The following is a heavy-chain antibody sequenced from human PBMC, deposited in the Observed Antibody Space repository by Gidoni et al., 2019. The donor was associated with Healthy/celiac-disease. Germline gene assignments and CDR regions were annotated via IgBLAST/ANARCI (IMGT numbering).Heavy chain of an antibody. CDR2: SKSKTDGGTT. D-gene: IGHD6-19*01. CDR3: KSSGWYPDGWYFDL. Sequence: FRNAWMSWVRQAPGKGLEWVGRSKSKTDGGTTDYAATVKGRFTISRDDSKNTLYLQMNSLKTEDTAVYYCKSSGWYPDGWYFDLWGRGTLVTVSS. CDR1: FRNAW. J-gene: IGHJ2*01. V-gene: IGHV3-15*01.